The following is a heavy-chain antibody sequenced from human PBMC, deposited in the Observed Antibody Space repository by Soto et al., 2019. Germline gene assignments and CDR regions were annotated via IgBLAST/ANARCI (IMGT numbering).Heavy chain of an antibody. CDR1: GFTFSDYY. CDR2: ISSSDITI. J-gene: IGHJ3*02. Sequence: QVQLVESGGGLVKPRTSLRLSCAASGFTFSDYYMSWIRQAPGKGLEWVSYISSSDITIYYADSVRGRFTISRDNAKNSLYLQMNSLRAEDTAVYYCARAGIASAGTYDTFDIWGQGTMVTVSS. V-gene: IGHV3-11*01. D-gene: IGHD6-13*01. CDR3: ARAGIASAGTYDTFDI.